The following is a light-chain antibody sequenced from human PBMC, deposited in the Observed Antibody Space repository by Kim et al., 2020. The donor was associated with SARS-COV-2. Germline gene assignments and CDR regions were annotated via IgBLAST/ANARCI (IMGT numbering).Light chain of an antibody. Sequence: QSVLTQPPSESGTPGQRVTISCSGSSSNIGSNTVNWYKQLPGPAPKLLIYSNNQRPSGVPDRFSGSKSGTSASLAISGLQSEDVADYYCAAWDDSLNGVFGGGTQLTVL. CDR1: SSNIGSNT. CDR3: AAWDDSLNGV. V-gene: IGLV1-44*01. J-gene: IGLJ2*01. CDR2: SNN.